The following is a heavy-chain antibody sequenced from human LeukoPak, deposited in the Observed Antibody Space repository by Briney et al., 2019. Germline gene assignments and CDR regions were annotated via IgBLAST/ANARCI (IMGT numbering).Heavy chain of an antibody. CDR2: INPSGGRT. CDR3: ARIRDGYNDAYDI. Sequence: ASVKVSCKASGYTFTTYYMNWVRQAPGQGLEWMGIINPSGGRTSYAQKFQGRVTMTRDTSTSTVYMELSSLRSEDTAIYYCARIRDGYNDAYDIWGQGTVVTVPS. V-gene: IGHV1-46*01. CDR1: GYTFTTYY. J-gene: IGHJ3*02. D-gene: IGHD5-24*01.